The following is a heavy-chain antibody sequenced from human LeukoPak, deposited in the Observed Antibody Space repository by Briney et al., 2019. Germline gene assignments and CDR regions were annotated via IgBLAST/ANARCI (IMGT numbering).Heavy chain of an antibody. D-gene: IGHD3-10*01. CDR3: AKGAATYGSGRLGWFDP. Sequence: GRSLRLSCAASRFTFSNYVMHWVRQAPGKGLEWVAVISYDGSNKYYADSVKGRFTISRDNSKNTLYLQMNSLRAEDTAFYYCAKGAATYGSGRLGWFDPWGQGTLVTVSS. J-gene: IGHJ5*02. V-gene: IGHV3-30*18. CDR1: RFTFSNYV. CDR2: ISYDGSNK.